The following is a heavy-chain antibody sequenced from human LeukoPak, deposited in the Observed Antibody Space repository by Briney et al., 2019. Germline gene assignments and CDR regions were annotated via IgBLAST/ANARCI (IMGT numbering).Heavy chain of an antibody. J-gene: IGHJ4*02. V-gene: IGHV6-1*01. Sequence: SRTLSLTCGISGDSVSSNSAAWNWVRQSPSRGLEWLGSTYYRSKWFINYAPSMKSRIIINPDTPKNQVPLQLNSVTPEDTAVYYCTRSDCSSGRCPGFDNWGQGTLVTVSS. CDR3: TRSDCSSGRCPGFDN. CDR2: TYYRSKWFI. CDR1: GDSVSSNSAA. D-gene: IGHD6-19*01.